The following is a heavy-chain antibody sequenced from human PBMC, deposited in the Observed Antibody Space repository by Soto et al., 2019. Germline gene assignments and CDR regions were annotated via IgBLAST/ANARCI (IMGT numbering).Heavy chain of an antibody. CDR1: GFTFSSYA. CDR2: ISYDGSNK. Sequence: QVQLVESGGGVVQPGRSLRLSCAASGFTFSSYAMHWVRQAPGKGLEWVAVISYDGSNKYYADSVKGRFTISRDNSKNTRYLQMNSLRAEDTAVYYCSCYDILTGYPPLKSGYGMDVWGQGTTVTVSS. J-gene: IGHJ6*02. CDR3: SCYDILTGYPPLKSGYGMDV. D-gene: IGHD3-9*01. V-gene: IGHV3-30-3*01.